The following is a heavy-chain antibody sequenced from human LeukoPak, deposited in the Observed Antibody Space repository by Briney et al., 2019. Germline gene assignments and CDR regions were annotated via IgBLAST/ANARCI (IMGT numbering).Heavy chain of an antibody. J-gene: IGHJ5*02. CDR1: GFTFSSYS. Sequence: PGGSLRLSCAASGFTFSSYSMNWVRQAPGKGLEWVSSISSSSSYIYYADSVKGRFTISRDNAKNSLYLQMNSLRAEGTAVYYCARDRYYGSGMVSSIDPWGQGTLVTVSS. D-gene: IGHD3-10*01. V-gene: IGHV3-21*01. CDR2: ISSSSSYI. CDR3: ARDRYYGSGMVSSIDP.